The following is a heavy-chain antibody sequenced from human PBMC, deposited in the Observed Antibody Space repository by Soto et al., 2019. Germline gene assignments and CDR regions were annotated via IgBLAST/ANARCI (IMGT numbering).Heavy chain of an antibody. V-gene: IGHV1-8*01. Sequence: ASVKVSCKASGYTFTSYDINWVRQATGQGLEWMGWMNPNSGNTGYAQKFQGRVTMTRNTSISTAYMELSSLRSEDTAVYYCARALKPRRTMIKYNAFDIWGQGTMVTVSS. J-gene: IGHJ3*02. D-gene: IGHD1-20*01. CDR1: GYTFTSYD. CDR3: ARALKPRRTMIKYNAFDI. CDR2: MNPNSGNT.